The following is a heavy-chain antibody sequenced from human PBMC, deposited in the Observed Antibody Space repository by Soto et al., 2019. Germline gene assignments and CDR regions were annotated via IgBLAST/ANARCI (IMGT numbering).Heavy chain of an antibody. CDR2: INPNSGNT. CDR3: ARGAGRSHDAFEI. CDR1: GYTFTNDD. V-gene: IGHV1-8*01. Sequence: GASVKVSCNASGYTFTNDDIHWGRQATGQGREWMGWINPNSGNTGYAEKFQRRVTMTRNTSLSIDYMDLSSLRSEDTAVYYWARGAGRSHDAFEIWGKGKMVTVSS. J-gene: IGHJ3*02. D-gene: IGHD1-26*01.